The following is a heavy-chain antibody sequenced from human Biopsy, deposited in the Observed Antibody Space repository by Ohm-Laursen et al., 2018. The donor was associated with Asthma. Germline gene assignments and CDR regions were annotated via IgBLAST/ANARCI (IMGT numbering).Heavy chain of an antibody. J-gene: IGHJ6*02. V-gene: IGHV3-30-3*01. D-gene: IGHD2-8*01. CDR1: GFAFSSYA. CDR2: VTYDGISQ. CDR3: ARERAGVLGSYNGMDV. Sequence: SLRLSCAASGFAFSSYAMHWVRQAPGKGLEWVAVVTYDGISQYYAESVKGRFTISRDNSRNTLNLQMNSVRPDDTAVYFCARERAGVLGSYNGMDVWGPGTTVSVSS.